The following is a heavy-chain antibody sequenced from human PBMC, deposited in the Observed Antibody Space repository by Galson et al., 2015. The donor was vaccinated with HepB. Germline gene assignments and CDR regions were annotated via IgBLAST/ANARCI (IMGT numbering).Heavy chain of an antibody. CDR2: INHSGST. D-gene: IGHD2-15*01. CDR1: GGSFSGYY. Sequence: LSLTCAVSGGSFSGYYWSWIRQPPGKGLEWIGEINHSGSTNYNPSLKSRVTISVDTSKNQFSLKLSSVTAADTAVYYCAREGRYCSGGSCYHVDYWGQGTLVTVSS. CDR3: AREGRYCSGGSCYHVDY. V-gene: IGHV4-34*01. J-gene: IGHJ4*02.